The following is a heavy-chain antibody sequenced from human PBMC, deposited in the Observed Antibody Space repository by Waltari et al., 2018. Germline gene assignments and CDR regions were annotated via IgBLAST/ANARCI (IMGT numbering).Heavy chain of an antibody. V-gene: IGHV4-39*01. CDR2: VSYTGAT. J-gene: IGHJ3*01. Sequence: WGGVSQTPCQGLDGGGTVSYTGATYSSPSLESRVTVSRDTSKIQLSLKLVSVTAADTAVYYCATYIGASVGTAAFDVWGQGTMVAVSS. CDR3: ATYIGASVGTAAFDV. D-gene: IGHD1-1*01.